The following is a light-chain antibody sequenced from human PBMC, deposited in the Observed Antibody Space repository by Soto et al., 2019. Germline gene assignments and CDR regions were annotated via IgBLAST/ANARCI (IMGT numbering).Light chain of an antibody. CDR3: QQLNSYPYT. V-gene: IGKV1-9*01. CDR2: AAS. CDR1: QGTNNY. J-gene: IGKJ2*01. Sequence: DIQLTQSPSFLSASVGDRVTITCRASQGTNNYLAWYQQQPGEAPKVLIYAASTLQSGVPSRFSGSGSGTEFTLTISSLQPEDFATYYCQQLNSYPYTFGQGTKLENK.